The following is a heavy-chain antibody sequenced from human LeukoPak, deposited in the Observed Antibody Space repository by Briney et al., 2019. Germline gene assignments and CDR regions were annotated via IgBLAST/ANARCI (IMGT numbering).Heavy chain of an antibody. J-gene: IGHJ3*02. Sequence: SETLSLTCAVYGGSFSGYYCSWIRQPPGKGLEWIGEINHSVSTNYNPSLKSRVTISVDTSKNQFSLKLSSVTAADTAVYYCAGTTHCSGGSCYGYTDAFDIWGQGTMVTVSS. CDR1: GGSFSGYY. CDR3: AGTTHCSGGSCYGYTDAFDI. D-gene: IGHD2-15*01. V-gene: IGHV4-34*01. CDR2: INHSVST.